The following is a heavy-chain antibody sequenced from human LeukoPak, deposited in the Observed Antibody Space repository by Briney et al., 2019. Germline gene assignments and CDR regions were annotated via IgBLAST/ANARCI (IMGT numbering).Heavy chain of an antibody. J-gene: IGHJ4*01. D-gene: IGHD6-6*01. V-gene: IGHV4-59*01. CDR2: IYYSGST. CDR1: GGSISSYY. CDR3: ARVDPDSSSTLEVFDY. Sequence: RSETLSLTCTVSGGSISSYYWSWIRQPPGKGLEWIGYIYYSGSTNYNPSLKSRVTISVDTSKNQFSLKLSSVTAADTAVYYCARVDPDSSSTLEVFDYWGDSTLVTVSS.